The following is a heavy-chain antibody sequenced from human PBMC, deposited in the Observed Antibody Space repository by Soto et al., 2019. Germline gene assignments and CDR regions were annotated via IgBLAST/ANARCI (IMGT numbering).Heavy chain of an antibody. D-gene: IGHD2-15*01. CDR2: VYYSGST. CDR3: ARGVAASKGVDV. J-gene: IGHJ6*02. CDR1: GGCLTGYY. V-gene: IGHV4-59*08. Sequence: SETVSLTCTVSGGCLTGYYWSWIRQPPGKGLEWIGYVYYSGSTKYNPSLKSRVTISVDTSKNQFSLNLSSVTAADTAVYYCARGVAASKGVDVWGQGTTVT.